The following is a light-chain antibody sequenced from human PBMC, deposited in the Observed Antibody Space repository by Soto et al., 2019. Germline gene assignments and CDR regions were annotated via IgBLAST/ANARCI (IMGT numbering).Light chain of an antibody. V-gene: IGLV1-44*01. Sequence: QSVLTQPPSASGTPGQRVTISCSGSSSNVGSRSVNWYQQLPGTAPKLLIYSNNQRPSGVPDRFSGSKSGTSASLAIRGLQSEDEAEYYCASWDDSLNGLYVFGTGPKLTVL. CDR3: ASWDDSLNGLYV. J-gene: IGLJ1*01. CDR2: SNN. CDR1: SSNVGSRS.